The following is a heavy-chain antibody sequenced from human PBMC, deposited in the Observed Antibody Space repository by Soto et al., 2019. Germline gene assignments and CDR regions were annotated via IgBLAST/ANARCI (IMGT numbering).Heavy chain of an antibody. J-gene: IGHJ6*02. CDR3: CTISHYSDTSGYYYYYGMDV. CDR1: GFTFSDAW. D-gene: IGHD3-22*01. V-gene: IGHV3-15*01. Sequence: PGGSLRLSCAASGFTFSDAWMSWVRQAPGKGLEWVGRIKGKSDGGTTDYAAPVKGRFTISRDDSKNTLYLQINSLKTEDTAVYYCCTISHYSDTSGYYYYYGMDVWGQGTTVTV. CDR2: IKGKSDGGTT.